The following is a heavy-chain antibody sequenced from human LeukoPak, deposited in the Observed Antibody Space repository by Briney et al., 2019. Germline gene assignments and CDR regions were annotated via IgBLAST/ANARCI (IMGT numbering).Heavy chain of an antibody. CDR3: ARGYSNYVFGYYMDV. Sequence: GASVKVSFKASGYTLTVSYLHWVRQAPGHGREWMGWINPNNGGTNYAWKYQDRVTMTWDTSINTAYMELTRLRSADTGVFYCARGYSNYVFGYYMDVWGKGTTVTVSS. CDR1: GYTLTVSY. CDR2: INPNNGGT. J-gene: IGHJ6*03. D-gene: IGHD4-11*01. V-gene: IGHV1-2*02.